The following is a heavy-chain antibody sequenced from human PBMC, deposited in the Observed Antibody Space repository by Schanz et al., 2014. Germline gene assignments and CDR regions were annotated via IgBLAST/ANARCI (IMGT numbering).Heavy chain of an antibody. V-gene: IGHV3-23*04. J-gene: IGHJ6*02. CDR1: GFTFSSYS. CDR2: ISASGGST. CDR3: AREEGWGIAAAGVKHCYYGRGG. Sequence: VQLVESGGGVVQPGRSLRLSCAASGFTFSSYSMTWVRQAPGKGLEWVSNISASGGSTYYGVSVKGRFTFARDTYKNKLEQQLNSIRAEDTDVYYCAREEGWGIAAAGVKHCYYGRGGSGQGTPVTVSS. D-gene: IGHD6-13*01.